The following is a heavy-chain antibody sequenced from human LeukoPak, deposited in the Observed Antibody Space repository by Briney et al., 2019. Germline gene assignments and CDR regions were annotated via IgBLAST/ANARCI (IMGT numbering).Heavy chain of an antibody. CDR2: INTHGSST. CDR1: GFPFSNYW. CDR3: LAGYYYYYMDV. Sequence: GGPLRLSCAASGFPFSNYWLHCVRHAPGKGLEWVARINTHGSSTNYADSVKGRFTIPRDNAKNTLYLQMTSLSAEDTAVYYALAGYYYYYMDVWGKGTTVTVSS. J-gene: IGHJ6*03. D-gene: IGHD3-16*01. V-gene: IGHV3-74*01.